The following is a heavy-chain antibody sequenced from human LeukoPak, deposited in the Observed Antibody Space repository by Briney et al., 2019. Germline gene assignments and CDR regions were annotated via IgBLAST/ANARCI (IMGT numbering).Heavy chain of an antibody. CDR2: ISGSGGST. D-gene: IGHD2-15*01. CDR3: AKFQVVVVAAPFDY. Sequence: GGSLRLSCAASGFTFSSYAMSWVRQAPGKGLEWVSAISGSGGSTYYADSVKGRFTISRDNSKNTLYLQMNSLRAEDTAVCYCAKFQVVVVAAPFDYWGQGTLVTVSS. J-gene: IGHJ4*02. V-gene: IGHV3-23*01. CDR1: GFTFSSYA.